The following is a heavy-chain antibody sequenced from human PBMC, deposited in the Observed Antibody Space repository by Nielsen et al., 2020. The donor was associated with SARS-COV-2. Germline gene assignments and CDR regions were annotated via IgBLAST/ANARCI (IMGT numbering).Heavy chain of an antibody. CDR2: LYYSGSN. D-gene: IGHD3-22*01. Sequence: SETQSLTCTVSGGSISSGSYYWSWIRQRPGKGLEWIGYLYYSGSNYYNPSLRSRVIISADTSKNQFSLKLNSVTAADTAVYYCASSGYLAYDAFNVWGQGTMVTVSS. CDR1: GGSISSGSYY. J-gene: IGHJ3*01. CDR3: ASSGYLAYDAFNV. V-gene: IGHV4-31*03.